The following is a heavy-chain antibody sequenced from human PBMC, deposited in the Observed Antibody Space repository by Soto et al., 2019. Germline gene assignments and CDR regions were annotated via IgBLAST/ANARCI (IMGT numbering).Heavy chain of an antibody. J-gene: IGHJ4*02. CDR1: GGPLTTYF. D-gene: IGHD1-1*01. CDR2: ISYCGTT. V-gene: IGHV4-59*08. CDR3: ARRYGYSFDY. Sequence: PSETLSLTCNVSGGPLTTYFWSWIRQPPGKGLEWIGYISYCGTTNYNPSLQSRVTISVDTSKTQFSLKLSSVTAADTAVYYCARRYGYSFDYWGQGTLVTVSS.